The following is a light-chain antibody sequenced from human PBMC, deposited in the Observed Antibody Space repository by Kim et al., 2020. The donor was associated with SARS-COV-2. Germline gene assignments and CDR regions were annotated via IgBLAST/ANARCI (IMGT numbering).Light chain of an antibody. CDR3: SSYAGSNNWV. Sequence: QSALTQPPSASGSPGQSVTISCTGTSSDVGDYNYVSWYQQYPGKAPKLMIYEVSKRPSGVPDRFSGSKSGNTASLTVSGLQAGDEAIYYCSSYAGSNNWVFGGGTQLTVL. CDR1: SSDVGDYNY. J-gene: IGLJ2*01. V-gene: IGLV2-8*01. CDR2: EVS.